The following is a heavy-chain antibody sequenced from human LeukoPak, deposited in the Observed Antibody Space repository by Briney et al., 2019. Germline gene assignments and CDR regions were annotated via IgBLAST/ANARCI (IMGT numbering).Heavy chain of an antibody. CDR2: ISYDGSDK. Sequence: GRSLRLSCTASRFTFSNYAMHWVRQAPGKGLEWVAVISYDGSDKYYADSVKGRFTISRDNSKNSLYLQMNSLGPDDTAVYYCARGAVSGHRYGLLFDYWGQGTLVTVSS. CDR3: ARGAVSGHRYGLLFDY. D-gene: IGHD5-18*01. V-gene: IGHV3-30*04. CDR1: RFTFSNYA. J-gene: IGHJ4*02.